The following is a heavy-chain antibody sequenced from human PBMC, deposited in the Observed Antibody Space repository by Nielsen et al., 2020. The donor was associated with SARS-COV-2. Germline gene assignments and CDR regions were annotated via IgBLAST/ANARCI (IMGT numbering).Heavy chain of an antibody. CDR3: ATDTIQLWAPGGY. J-gene: IGHJ4*02. Sequence: SETLSLTCTVSGGSISSSSYYWGWIRQPPGKGLEWIGSIYYSGSTYYNPSLKSRVTISVDPSKNQFSLKLSSVTAADTAVYYCATDTIQLWAPGGYWGQGTLVTVSS. D-gene: IGHD5-18*01. V-gene: IGHV4-39*01. CDR1: GGSISSSSYY. CDR2: IYYSGST.